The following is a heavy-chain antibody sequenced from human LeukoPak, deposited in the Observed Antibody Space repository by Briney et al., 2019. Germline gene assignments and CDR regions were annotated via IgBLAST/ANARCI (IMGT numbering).Heavy chain of an antibody. V-gene: IGHV3-74*01. CDR3: TRGLSGYRYGYDY. D-gene: IGHD5-18*01. CDR2: INSDGSTT. CDR1: GFTFSAFW. Sequence: GGSLRLSCVASGFTFSAFWMHRVSPAPGKGLMWVSRINSDGSTTNYADSVKGRFTISRDDARNTLFLQMNTLRAEDTAVYYCTRGLSGYRYGYDYWGQGTLVTVSS. J-gene: IGHJ4*02.